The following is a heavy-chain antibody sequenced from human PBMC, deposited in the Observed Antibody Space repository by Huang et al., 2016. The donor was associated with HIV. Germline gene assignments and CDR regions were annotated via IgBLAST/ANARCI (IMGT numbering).Heavy chain of an antibody. CDR3: ARDRGAVAGTSPGY. Sequence: QVQLVQSGAEVKKPGASVKVSCKASGYTFTSYGSSRVRRAPGQGLEWMGWISAYKGHTNYAQKRQGRVTMTTETSTSTAYMELRSLRSDDTAVYYCARDRGAVAGTSPGYWGQGTLVTVSS. J-gene: IGHJ4*02. CDR2: ISAYKGHT. D-gene: IGHD6-19*01. CDR1: GYTFTSYG. V-gene: IGHV1-18*01.